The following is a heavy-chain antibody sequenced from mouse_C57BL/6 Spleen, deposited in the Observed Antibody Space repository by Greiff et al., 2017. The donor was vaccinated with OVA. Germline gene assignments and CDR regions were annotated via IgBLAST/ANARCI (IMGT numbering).Heavy chain of an antibody. J-gene: IGHJ2*01. CDR1: GYTFTSYW. V-gene: IGHV1-52*01. CDR2: IDPSDSVT. D-gene: IGHD1-1*01. CDR3: ARGRYYGSSYDFFDY. Sequence: VQLQQPGAELVRPGSSVKLSCKASGYTFTSYWMHWVKQRPIQGLEWIGNIDPSDSVTHYNQKFKDKATLTVDKSSSTAYMQLSSLTSEDSAVYYCARGRYYGSSYDFFDYWGQGTTLTVSS.